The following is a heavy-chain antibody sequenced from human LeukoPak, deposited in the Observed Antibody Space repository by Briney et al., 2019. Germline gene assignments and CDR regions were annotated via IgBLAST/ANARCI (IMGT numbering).Heavy chain of an antibody. CDR3: ARGAGDDYVWGSYRYPFDY. D-gene: IGHD3-16*02. V-gene: IGHV4-39*01. Sequence: SETLSLTCTVSGGSISSSSYYWGWIRQPPGKGLEWIGSIYYSGSTYYNPSLKSRVTISVDTSKNQFSLKLSSVTAADTAVYYCARGAGDDYVWGSYRYPFDYWGQGTLVTVSS. J-gene: IGHJ4*02. CDR1: GGSISSSSYY. CDR2: IYYSGST.